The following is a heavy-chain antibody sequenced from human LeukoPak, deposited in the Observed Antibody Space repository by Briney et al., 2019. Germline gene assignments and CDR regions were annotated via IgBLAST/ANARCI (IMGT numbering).Heavy chain of an antibody. D-gene: IGHD3-9*01. Sequence: ASVPVSCKASGYTFTDYYIHWVRQAPGQGLEWMGWINLNSGDTYYAQNFQDRVTMTGDTSISTAYLELSSLRSDDTAVFYCARSYFDVLTNYYMWLAPWGQGTLVAVSS. J-gene: IGHJ5*02. CDR2: INLNSGDT. V-gene: IGHV1-2*02. CDR1: GYTFTDYY. CDR3: ARSYFDVLTNYYMWLAP.